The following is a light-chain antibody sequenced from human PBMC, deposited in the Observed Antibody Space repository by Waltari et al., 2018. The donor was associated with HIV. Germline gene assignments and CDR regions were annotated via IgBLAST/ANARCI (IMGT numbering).Light chain of an antibody. Sequence: EIVLTQSPGTLSLSPGARATLSCRASQSVSSSYLAWYQQKPGQAPRLLIYGASSRATGIPDRVSGSGSGTDFTLTISRLEPEDCAVYYCQQYGSSPLTFGGGTKVEIK. CDR3: QQYGSSPLT. J-gene: IGKJ4*01. CDR2: GAS. CDR1: QSVSSSY. V-gene: IGKV3-20*01.